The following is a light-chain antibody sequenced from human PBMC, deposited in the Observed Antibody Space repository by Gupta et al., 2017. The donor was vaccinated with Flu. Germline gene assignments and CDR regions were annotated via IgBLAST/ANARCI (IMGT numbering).Light chain of an antibody. V-gene: IGKV3-11*01. CDR3: QQRSNWPPIT. CDR2: DAS. Sequence: ERATLSCRASQSVGTYLAWYQQKPGQAPRLLIYDASNRATGIPARFSGGGSGTDFILTISSLEPEDAAVYYCQQRSNWPPITFGQGTRLEIK. CDR1: QSVGTY. J-gene: IGKJ5*01.